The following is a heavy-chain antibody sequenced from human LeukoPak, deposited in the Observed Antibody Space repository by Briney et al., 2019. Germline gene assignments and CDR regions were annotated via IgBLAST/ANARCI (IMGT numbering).Heavy chain of an antibody. Sequence: SETLSLTCTISGGSISSYYWSWIRQPAGKGLEWIGRIYTSGSTNYNPSLKSRVTMSVDTSKNQFSLKLSSVTAADTAVYYCARESPYDFWSGLDYWGQGTLVTVSS. CDR1: GGSISSYY. D-gene: IGHD3-3*01. CDR2: IYTSGST. V-gene: IGHV4-4*07. J-gene: IGHJ4*02. CDR3: ARESPYDFWSGLDY.